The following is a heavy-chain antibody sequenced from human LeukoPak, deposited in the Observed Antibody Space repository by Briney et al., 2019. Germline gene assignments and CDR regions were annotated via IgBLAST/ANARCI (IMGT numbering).Heavy chain of an antibody. V-gene: IGHV3-23*01. CDR2: ISGSGGST. CDR1: GFTFSSYA. J-gene: IGHJ4*02. Sequence: GGSLRLSCAASGFTFSSYAMSWVRQAPGKGLEWVSAISGSGGSTYYADSVKGRFTISRDSSKNTLYLQMNSLRAEDTAVYYCAKDRDDLVGATTIIDYWGQGTLVTVSS. D-gene: IGHD1-26*01. CDR3: AKDRDDLVGATTIIDY.